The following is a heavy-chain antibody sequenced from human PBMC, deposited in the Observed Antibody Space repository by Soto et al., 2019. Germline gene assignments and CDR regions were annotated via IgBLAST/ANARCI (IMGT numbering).Heavy chain of an antibody. Sequence: SETLSLTCAVYGGSFSGYYWSWIRQPPGKGLEWIGEINHSGSTNYNPSLKSRVTISVDTSKNQFSLKLSSVTAADTAVYYCARGLRPEYYDFWGGYNWFDPWGQGTLVTSP. J-gene: IGHJ5*02. CDR3: ARGLRPEYYDFWGGYNWFDP. D-gene: IGHD3-3*01. V-gene: IGHV4-34*01. CDR1: GGSFSGYY. CDR2: INHSGST.